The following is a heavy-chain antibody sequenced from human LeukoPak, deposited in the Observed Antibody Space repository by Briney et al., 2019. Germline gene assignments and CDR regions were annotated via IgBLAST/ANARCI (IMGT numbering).Heavy chain of an antibody. J-gene: IGHJ5*02. CDR2: IKQDGSEK. Sequence: GGSLRLSCAASGFTFSSYWMSWVRQAPGKGLEWVANIKQDGSEKYYVDSVKGRFTISRDNAKNSLYLQMNSLRAEDTAVYYCARSWDYYGSGSYPGDWFDPWGQGTLVTVSS. V-gene: IGHV3-7*01. CDR3: ARSWDYYGSGSYPGDWFDP. CDR1: GFTFSSYW. D-gene: IGHD3-10*01.